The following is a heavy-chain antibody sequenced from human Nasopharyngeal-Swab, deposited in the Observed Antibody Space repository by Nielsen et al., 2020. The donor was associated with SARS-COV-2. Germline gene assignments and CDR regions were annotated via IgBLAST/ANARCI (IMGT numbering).Heavy chain of an antibody. J-gene: IGHJ4*02. CDR1: GDSVSSNSAA. CDR3: ARESYSSGWYGGGNFDY. CDR2: TYYRSKWYN. Sequence: SQTLSLTCAISGDSVSSNSAAWNWIRPSPSRGLEWLGRTYYRSKWYNDYAVSVKSRITINPDTSKNQFSLQLNSVTPEDTAVYYCARESYSSGWYGGGNFDYWGQGTLVTVSS. D-gene: IGHD6-19*01. V-gene: IGHV6-1*01.